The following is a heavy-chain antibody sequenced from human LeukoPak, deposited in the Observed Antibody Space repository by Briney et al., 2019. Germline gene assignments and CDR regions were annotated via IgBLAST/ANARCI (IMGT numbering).Heavy chain of an antibody. CDR1: GFTFSSYG. J-gene: IGHJ4*02. CDR3: AKDREYISSAFDY. D-gene: IGHD6-6*01. CDR2: ISYDGSNK. Sequence: PGGSLRLSCAASGFTFSSYGMHWVRHAPGKGLEWVAVISYDGSNKYYADSVKGRFTISRDNSKNTLYLQMNSLRAEDTAVYYCAKDREYISSAFDYWGQGTLVTVSS. V-gene: IGHV3-30*18.